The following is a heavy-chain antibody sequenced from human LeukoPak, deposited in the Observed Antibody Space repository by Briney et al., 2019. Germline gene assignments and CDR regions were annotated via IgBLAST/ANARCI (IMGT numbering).Heavy chain of an antibody. CDR2: INSDGSST. V-gene: IGHV3-74*01. J-gene: IGHJ6*02. D-gene: IGHD3-22*01. Sequence: GGSLRLSCAASGFTFSSYWMNWVRQAPGKGLVWVSRINSDGSSTSYADSVKGRFTISRDNAKNTLYLQMNSLRAEDTAVYYCARVGGYYDSSGYDYYYYGMDVWGQGTTVTVSS. CDR3: ARVGGYYDSSGYDYYYYGMDV. CDR1: GFTFSSYW.